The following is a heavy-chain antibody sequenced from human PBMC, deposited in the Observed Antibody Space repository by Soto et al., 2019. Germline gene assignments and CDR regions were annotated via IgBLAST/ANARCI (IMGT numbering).Heavy chain of an antibody. CDR2: IYYSGST. CDR1: GGSVSSGSYY. Sequence: SETLSLTCTVSGGSVSSGSYYWSWIRQPPGKGLEWIGYIYYSGSTNYNPSLKSRVTISVDTSKNQFSLKLSSVTAADTAVYYCARVLGTTVTTRYFDYWGQGTLVTVSS. CDR3: ARVLGTTVTTRYFDY. V-gene: IGHV4-61*01. J-gene: IGHJ4*02. D-gene: IGHD4-17*01.